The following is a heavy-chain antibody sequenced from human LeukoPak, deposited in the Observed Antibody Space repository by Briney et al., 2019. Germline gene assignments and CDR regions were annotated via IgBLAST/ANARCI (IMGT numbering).Heavy chain of an antibody. Sequence: GGSLRLSCAASGFTFSSYGMHWVRQAPGKGLEWVAFIRYDGSNKYYADSVKGRFTISRDNSKNTLYLQMNSLRAEDTAVYYCAPYRYCSGGSCYPGEYWGQGTLVTVSS. CDR3: APYRYCSGGSCYPGEY. CDR2: IRYDGSNK. CDR1: GFTFSSYG. J-gene: IGHJ4*02. V-gene: IGHV3-30*02. D-gene: IGHD2-15*01.